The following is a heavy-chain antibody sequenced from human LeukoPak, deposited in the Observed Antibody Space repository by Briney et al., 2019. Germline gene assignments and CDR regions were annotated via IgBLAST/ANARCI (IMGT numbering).Heavy chain of an antibody. J-gene: IGHJ4*02. Sequence: GGSLRLSCAASGFTFSSYAMSWVRQAPGKGRGWVSAIRGSGGSTYYADSVKGRFTISRDNSKNTLYLQMNSLRAEDTAVYYCAKELAAAGTQDYWGQGTLVTVSS. CDR1: GFTFSSYA. CDR3: AKELAAAGTQDY. V-gene: IGHV3-23*01. CDR2: IRGSGGST. D-gene: IGHD6-13*01.